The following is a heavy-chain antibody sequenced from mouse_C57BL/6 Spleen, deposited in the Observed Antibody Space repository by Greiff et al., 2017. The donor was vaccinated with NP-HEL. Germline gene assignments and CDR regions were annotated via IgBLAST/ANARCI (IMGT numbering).Heavy chain of an antibody. D-gene: IGHD1-1*01. Sequence: SGPELVKPGASVKMSCKASGYTFTDYNMHWVKQSHGKSLEWIGYINPNNGGTSYNQKFKGKATLTVNKSSSTAYMELRSLTSEDSAVYYCARGHYGSSAWFAYWGQGTLVTVSA. CDR3: ARGHYGSSAWFAY. V-gene: IGHV1-22*01. CDR1: GYTFTDYN. CDR2: INPNNGGT. J-gene: IGHJ3*01.